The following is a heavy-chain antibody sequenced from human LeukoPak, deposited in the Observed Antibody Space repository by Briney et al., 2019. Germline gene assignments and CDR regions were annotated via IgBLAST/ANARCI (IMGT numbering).Heavy chain of an antibody. CDR1: GFTFSSYS. J-gene: IGHJ4*02. CDR2: ISSSSYI. V-gene: IGHV3-21*01. D-gene: IGHD5-12*01. Sequence: GGSLRLSCAASGFTFSSYSMNWVRQAPGKGLEWVSSISSSSYIYYADSVKGRFTISRDNAKNSLYLQMNSLRAEDTAVYYCAREIRGYSGYDYDYWGQGTLVTVSS. CDR3: AREIRGYSGYDYDY.